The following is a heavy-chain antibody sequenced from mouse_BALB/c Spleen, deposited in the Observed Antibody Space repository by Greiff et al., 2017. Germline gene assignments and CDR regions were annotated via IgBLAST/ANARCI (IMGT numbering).Heavy chain of an antibody. J-gene: IGHJ2*01. CDR1: GYNFTSYW. V-gene: IGHV1-55*01. D-gene: IGHD2-14*01. CDR3: ARSPYYRYGNFDY. CDR2: IYPGSGST. Sequence: QVQLQQPGAELVKPGTSVKLSCKASGYNFTSYWINWVKLRPGQGLEWIGDIYPGSGSTNYNEKFKSKATLTVDTSSSTAYMQLSSLASEDSALYYCARSPYYRYGNFDYWGQGTTLTVSS.